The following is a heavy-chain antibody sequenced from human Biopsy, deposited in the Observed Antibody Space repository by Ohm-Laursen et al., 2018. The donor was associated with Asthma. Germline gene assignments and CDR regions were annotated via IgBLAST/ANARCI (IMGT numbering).Heavy chain of an antibody. J-gene: IGHJ6*02. CDR1: GYTFNSAG. Sequence: ASVKVSCKTSGYTFNSAGITWVRQAPGQGIEWMGWISVYKGNTKVAQKLQDRVTMITDTSTSTAYMELRSLRSDDTAVYFCARAVDYSHYYGIDVWGQGTTVTVS. V-gene: IGHV1-18*01. CDR3: ARAVDYSHYYGIDV. D-gene: IGHD3-10*01. CDR2: ISVYKGNT.